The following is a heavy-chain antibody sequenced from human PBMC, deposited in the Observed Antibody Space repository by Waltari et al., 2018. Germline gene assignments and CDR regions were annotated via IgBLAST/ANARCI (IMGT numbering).Heavy chain of an antibody. V-gene: IGHV3-21*01. CDR1: GFTFSSYS. D-gene: IGHD1-26*01. J-gene: IGHJ4*02. CDR2: ISSISSYI. CDR3: ASLGGSYLTFDY. Sequence: EVQLVESGGGLVKPGGSLRLSCAASGFTFSSYSMNWVRQAPGKGRELVSSISSISSYIYYADSVKGRFTIARDNAKNSLYLQMNSLRAEDTAVYYCASLGGSYLTFDYWGQGTLVTVSS.